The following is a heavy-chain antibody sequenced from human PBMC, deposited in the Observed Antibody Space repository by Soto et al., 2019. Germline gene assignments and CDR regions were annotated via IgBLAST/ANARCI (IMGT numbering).Heavy chain of an antibody. CDR1: GYSFTIYC. CDR3: ARHEYQLLPNWFDP. V-gene: IGHV5-51*01. CDR2: IYPGDSDT. Sequence: GESLKSSGKGSGYSFTIYCIGWVLQMPGKGLEWMGIIYPGDSDTRYSPSFQGQVTISADKSISTAYLQWSSLKASDTAMYYCARHEYQLLPNWFDPWGQGTLVTVSS. J-gene: IGHJ5*02. D-gene: IGHD2-2*01.